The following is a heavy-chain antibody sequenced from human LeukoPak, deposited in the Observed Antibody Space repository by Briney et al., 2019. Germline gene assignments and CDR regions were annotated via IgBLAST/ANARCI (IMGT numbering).Heavy chain of an antibody. Sequence: PGGSLRLSCAASGFTFSSYAMSWVRQAPGKGLEWVSAISGSGGSTYYADSVKGRFTISRDNSKNTLYLQMNSLRAEDTAVYYCAKDSSGYSYGTGWFDPWGQGTLVTVSS. CDR1: GFTFSSYA. CDR3: AKDSSGYSYGTGWFDP. V-gene: IGHV3-23*01. J-gene: IGHJ5*02. CDR2: ISGSGGST. D-gene: IGHD5-18*01.